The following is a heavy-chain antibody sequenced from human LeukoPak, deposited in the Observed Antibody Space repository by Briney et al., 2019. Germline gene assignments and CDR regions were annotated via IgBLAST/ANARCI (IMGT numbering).Heavy chain of an antibody. V-gene: IGHV3-9*01. D-gene: IGHD2-2*01. J-gene: IGHJ5*02. CDR2: ISWNSGSI. CDR3: AKGGYCSSTSCPNWFDP. CDR1: GFTFDDYA. Sequence: GGSLRPSCAASGFTFDDYAMHWVRQAPGKGLEWVSGISWNSGSIGYADSVKGRFTISRDNAKNSLYLQMNSLRAEDTALYYCAKGGYCSSTSCPNWFDPWGQGTLVTVSS.